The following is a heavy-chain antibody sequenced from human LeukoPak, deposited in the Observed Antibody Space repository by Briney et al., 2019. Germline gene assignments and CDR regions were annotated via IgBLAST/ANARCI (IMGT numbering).Heavy chain of an antibody. V-gene: IGHV3-30*02. J-gene: IGHJ4*02. CDR3: AKSQYQLRWGDYFDY. D-gene: IGHD4-23*01. CDR1: GFTFTSYG. CDR2: IRYDGSNT. Sequence: GGSLRLSCAASGFTFTSYGMHWVRQAPGKGLEWVAFIRYDGSNTFYTDSVKGRFTISRDNSKDTLYLQMNSLRAEDTAVYYCAKSQYQLRWGDYFDYWGQGTLVTVSS.